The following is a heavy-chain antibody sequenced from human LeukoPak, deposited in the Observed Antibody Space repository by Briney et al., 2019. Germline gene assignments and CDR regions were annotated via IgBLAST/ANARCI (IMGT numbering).Heavy chain of an antibody. V-gene: IGHV3-23*01. D-gene: IGHD6-13*01. Sequence: PGGSLRLSCAASGFTFSSYAMSWVRQAPGKGLEWVSAISGSGGSTYYAGSVKGRFTISRDNSKNTLYLQMNSLRAEDTAVYYCAKGRPYSSSWYYFDYWGQGTLVTVSS. CDR1: GFTFSSYA. J-gene: IGHJ4*02. CDR3: AKGRPYSSSWYYFDY. CDR2: ISGSGGST.